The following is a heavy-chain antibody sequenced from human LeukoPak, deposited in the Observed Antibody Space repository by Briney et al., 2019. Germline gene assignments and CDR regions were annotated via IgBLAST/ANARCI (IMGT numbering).Heavy chain of an antibody. Sequence: SETLSLTCTVSGGSISSSSYYWGWIRQPPGKGLEWIGSIYYSGSTYYNPSLKSRVTISVDTSKNQFSPKLSSVTAADTAVYYCARLRTMPPNYWGQGTLVTVSS. V-gene: IGHV4-39*01. J-gene: IGHJ4*02. CDR1: GGSISSSSYY. CDR3: ARLRTMPPNY. CDR2: IYYSGST. D-gene: IGHD2-2*01.